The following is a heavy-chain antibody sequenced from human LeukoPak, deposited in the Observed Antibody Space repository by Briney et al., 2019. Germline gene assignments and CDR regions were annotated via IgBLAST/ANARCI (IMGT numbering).Heavy chain of an antibody. CDR3: ARVNQLLTIDY. V-gene: IGHV3-23*03. Sequence: PGGSLRLSCAASGFTFTNYAMTWVRQAPWKGLEWVSVIYSGGSTYYSDSVKGRFTISRDNSKNTLYLQMNSLRAEDTAVYYCARVNQLLTIDYWGQGTLVTVSS. CDR2: IYSGGST. CDR1: GFTFTNYA. J-gene: IGHJ4*02. D-gene: IGHD4/OR15-4a*01.